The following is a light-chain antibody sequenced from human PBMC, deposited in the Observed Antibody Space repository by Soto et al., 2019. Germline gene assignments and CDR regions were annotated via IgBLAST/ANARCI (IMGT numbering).Light chain of an antibody. J-gene: IGKJ5*01. V-gene: IGKV1-39*01. CDR2: AAS. Sequence: DIQMTQSPSSLSASVGDRVTITCRASQSISSYLNWYQQKPGKAPKLLIYAASSLQSGVPSRFSVSGSGKDFTLTISSLQPEDFATYYCQQSYSTPITFGQGTRLEIK. CDR3: QQSYSTPIT. CDR1: QSISSY.